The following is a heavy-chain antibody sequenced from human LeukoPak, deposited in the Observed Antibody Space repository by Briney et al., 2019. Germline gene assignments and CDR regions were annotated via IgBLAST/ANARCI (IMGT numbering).Heavy chain of an antibody. CDR2: INHSGST. D-gene: IGHD3-22*01. V-gene: IGHV4-34*01. J-gene: IGHJ4*02. CDR3: ARGLFGYYDRGCDY. Sequence: SETLSLTCAVYGGSFSGYYWSWIRQPPGKGLEWIGEINHSGSTNYNPSLKSRVTISVDTSKNQFSLKLSSVTAADTAVYYCARGLFGYYDRGCDYWGQGTLVTVSS. CDR1: GGSFSGYY.